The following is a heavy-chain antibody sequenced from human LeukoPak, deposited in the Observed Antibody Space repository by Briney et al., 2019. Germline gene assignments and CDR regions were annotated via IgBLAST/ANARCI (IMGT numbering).Heavy chain of an antibody. Sequence: ASVKVSCKASGYTFTGYYMHWVRQAPGQVLEWMGWINPNSGGTNYAQKFQGRVTMTRDTSISTAYMELSRLRSDDTAVYYCARILDNCSGGSCWGQGTLVTVSS. CDR1: GYTFTGYY. CDR2: INPNSGGT. V-gene: IGHV1-2*02. D-gene: IGHD2-15*01. J-gene: IGHJ4*02. CDR3: ARILDNCSGGSC.